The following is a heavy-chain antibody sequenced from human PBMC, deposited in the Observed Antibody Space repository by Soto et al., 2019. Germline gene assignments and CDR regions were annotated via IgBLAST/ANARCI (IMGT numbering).Heavy chain of an antibody. J-gene: IGHJ6*02. D-gene: IGHD3-3*01. CDR3: ARTIFGVVIHYYYYGMDV. V-gene: IGHV1-18*04. CDR2: ISAYNGNT. CDR1: GYTFTSYG. Sequence: ASVKVSCKASGYTFTSYGISWVRQAPGQGPEWMGWISAYNGNTNYAQKLQGRVTMTTDTSTSTAYMELRSLRSDDTAVYYCARTIFGVVIHYYYYGMDVWGQGTTVTVSS.